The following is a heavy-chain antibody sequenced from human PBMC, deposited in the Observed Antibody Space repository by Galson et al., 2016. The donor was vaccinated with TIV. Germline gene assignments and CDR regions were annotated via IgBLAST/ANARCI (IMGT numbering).Heavy chain of an antibody. CDR3: ARATNYYDNWFDP. CDR1: GGKFSSYV. CDR2: IIPILGTT. Sequence: ASGGKFSSYVISWVRQAPGQGLEWMGRIIPILGTTKYAQKFQGRVTITADESTETAYVELNSLTSEDTAVYYCARATNYYDNWFDPWGQGTLVTVSS. J-gene: IGHJ5*02. V-gene: IGHV1-69*11. D-gene: IGHD3-10*01.